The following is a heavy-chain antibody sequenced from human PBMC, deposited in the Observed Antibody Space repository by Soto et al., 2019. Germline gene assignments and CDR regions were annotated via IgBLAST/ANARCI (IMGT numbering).Heavy chain of an antibody. J-gene: IGHJ3*02. D-gene: IGHD2-2*01. V-gene: IGHV1-18*01. CDR3: ARDRAPPLGYCSSTSCYAGRAFDI. CDR2: ISAYNGNT. Sequence: QVQLVQSGAEVKKPGASVKVSCKASGYTFTSYGISWVRQAPGQGLEWMGWISAYNGNTNYAQKRQGRVTMTTDTSTSTAYMELRSLRSDDTAVYYCARDRAPPLGYCSSTSCYAGRAFDIWGQGTMVTVSS. CDR1: GYTFTSYG.